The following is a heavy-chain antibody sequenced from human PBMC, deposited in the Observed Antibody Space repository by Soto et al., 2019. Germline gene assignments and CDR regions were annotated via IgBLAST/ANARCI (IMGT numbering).Heavy chain of an antibody. CDR3: ARDWIMRSYCSGGSCEYYYYYGMDV. CDR1: GFTFGSYS. CDR2: ISSSSSYV. J-gene: IGHJ6*02. V-gene: IGHV3-21*01. D-gene: IGHD2-15*01. Sequence: GGSLRLSCAASGFTFGSYSMNWVRQAPGKGLEWVSSISSSSSYVYYADSVKGRFTISRDNAKNSLYLQMNSLRAEDTAVYYCARDWIMRSYCSGGSCEYYYYYGMDVWGQGTTVTVSS.